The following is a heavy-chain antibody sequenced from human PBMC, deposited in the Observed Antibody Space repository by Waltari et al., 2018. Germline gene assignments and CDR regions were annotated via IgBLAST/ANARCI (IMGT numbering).Heavy chain of an antibody. CDR2: IYHSGST. CDR3: VRDYDFWEFVSFDP. CDR1: GYSISSGYY. J-gene: IGHJ5*02. V-gene: IGHV4-38-2*02. Sequence: QVQLQESGPGLVKPSETLSLTCTVSGYSISSGYYWGWIRQPPGKGLEWIGSIYHSGSTYYNPSLKSRVTISVDTSKNQFSLKLSSVTAADTAVYYCVRDYDFWEFVSFDPWGQGTLVTVSS. D-gene: IGHD3-3*01.